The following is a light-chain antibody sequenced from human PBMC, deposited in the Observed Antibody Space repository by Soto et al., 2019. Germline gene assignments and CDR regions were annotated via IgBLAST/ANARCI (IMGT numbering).Light chain of an antibody. J-gene: IGKJ1*01. CDR3: EHDSSYSEA. CDR2: KAS. Sequence: IEVTEWPANLPGSIGDRGTITCRASQTISSWLAWYQQKPGKAPKLLIYKASTLKRQDPSRYSGRGSRTECTLTISILQPDDFAAQYIEHDSSYSEAFGPGTKVDIK. V-gene: IGKV1-5*03. CDR1: QTISSW.